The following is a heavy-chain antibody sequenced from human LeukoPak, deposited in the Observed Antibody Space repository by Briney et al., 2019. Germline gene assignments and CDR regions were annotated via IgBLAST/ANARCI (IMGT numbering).Heavy chain of an antibody. J-gene: IGHJ4*02. D-gene: IGHD6-13*01. Sequence: SETLSLTCAVSGGSISSSNWWSWVRQPPGKGLEWIGEIYHSGSTNYNPSLKSRVTISVDKSKNQFSLKLSSVTAEDTAVYYCAKGRIAAAGTLFDYWGQGMQVTVSS. CDR1: GGSISSSNW. CDR3: AKGRIAAAGTLFDY. CDR2: IYHSGST. V-gene: IGHV4-4*02.